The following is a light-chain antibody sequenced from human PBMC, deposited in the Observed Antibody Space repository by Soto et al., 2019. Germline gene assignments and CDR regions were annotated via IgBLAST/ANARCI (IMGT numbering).Light chain of an antibody. J-gene: IGLJ1*01. CDR3: SSYTDSSAVEV. Sequence: SVLTHPASVSWSPGQSITISCTGSSSDVGTYNYVSWYQQHPDKVPKLIIYEVTYRPSGVSSRFSGSKSGNTASLTISGLRAEDEADYYCSSYTDSSAVEVFGTGTKVTVL. V-gene: IGLV2-14*01. CDR1: SSDVGTYNY. CDR2: EVT.